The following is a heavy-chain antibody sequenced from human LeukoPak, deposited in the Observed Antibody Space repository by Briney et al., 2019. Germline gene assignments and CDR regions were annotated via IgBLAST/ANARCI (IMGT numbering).Heavy chain of an antibody. D-gene: IGHD6-13*01. CDR2: ISGSGGST. V-gene: IGHV3-23*01. J-gene: IGHJ3*02. Sequence: GGTLRLSCAASGFTFSSYGMSWVRQAPGKGLEWVSAISGSGGSTYYADSVKGRFTISRDNSKNTLYMQMNSLRAEDTAVYYCAKGDLKVGSLRRGAFDIWGQGTMVTVSS. CDR1: GFTFSSYG. CDR3: AKGDLKVGSLRRGAFDI.